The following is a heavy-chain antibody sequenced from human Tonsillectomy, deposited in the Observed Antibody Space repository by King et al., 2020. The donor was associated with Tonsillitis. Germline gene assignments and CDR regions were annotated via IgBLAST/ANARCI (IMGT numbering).Heavy chain of an antibody. V-gene: IGHV1-46*01. CDR2: INPRDEST. CDR1: GYTFTTYC. CDR3: ALGPPAVPPDN. D-gene: IGHD2-2*01. J-gene: IGHJ1*01. Sequence: HVQLVESGAEVKKPGASVKVSCKASGYTFTTYCIHWVRQAPGQGLEWMGVINPRDESTNNAQTFQGRVTLTRDTSTATVYMELTSLTSEDTAVYFCALGPPAVPPDNWGQGTLVTVSS.